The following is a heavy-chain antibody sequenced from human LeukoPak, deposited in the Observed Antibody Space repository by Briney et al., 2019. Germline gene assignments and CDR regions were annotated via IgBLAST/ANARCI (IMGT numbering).Heavy chain of an antibody. V-gene: IGHV4-4*02. D-gene: IGHD3-22*01. CDR1: GGSISSSNW. CDR2: IYHSGST. J-gene: IGHJ5*02. CDR3: ARSMIVVVRRSGWFDP. Sequence: KTSGTLSLTCAVSGGSISSSNWWSWVRQPPGKGLEWIGEIYHSGSTNYNPSLKSRVTISVDKSKNQFSLKLNSVTAADTAVYYCARSMIVVVRRSGWFDPWGQGTLVTVSS.